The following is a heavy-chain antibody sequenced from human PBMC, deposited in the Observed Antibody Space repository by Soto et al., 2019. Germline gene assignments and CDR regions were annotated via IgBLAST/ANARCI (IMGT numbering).Heavy chain of an antibody. J-gene: IGHJ6*02. Sequence: SETLSLTCTVSGGSISSGDHYWSWIRQPPGKGLEWIGSIYSSGTTYYNPSLTSRVTISVDTSENQFSLKVNSVTAADTAVYYCARALIQLWPHYYYGMDVWGQGTTVT. D-gene: IGHD5-18*01. V-gene: IGHV4-30-4*01. CDR1: GGSISSGDHY. CDR3: ARALIQLWPHYYYGMDV. CDR2: IYSSGTT.